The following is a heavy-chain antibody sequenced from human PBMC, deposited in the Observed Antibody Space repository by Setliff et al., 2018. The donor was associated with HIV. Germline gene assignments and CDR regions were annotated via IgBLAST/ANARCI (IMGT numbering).Heavy chain of an antibody. J-gene: IGHJ3*02. CDR3: GRVAGYCAPSRCYGYNAFDI. D-gene: IGHD2-15*01. Sequence: SETLSLTCTVSGGSISSSSYYWGWIRQPPGKGLEWIGSIYYSGSTNYNPSLKSRVTISVDTSKDQFSLNLSTVTAADTAVYYCGRVAGYCAPSRCYGYNAFDIWGPGTMVTVSS. V-gene: IGHV4-39*01. CDR1: GGSISSSSYY. CDR2: IYYSGST.